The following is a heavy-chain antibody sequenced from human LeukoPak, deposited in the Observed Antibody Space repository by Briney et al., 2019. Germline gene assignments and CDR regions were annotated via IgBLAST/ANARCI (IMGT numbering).Heavy chain of an antibody. J-gene: IGHJ6*02. V-gene: IGHV1-8*02. CDR2: MNPNSGNT. CDR3: ARQAYYYYGMDV. Sequence: ASVKVSSKASGYTFTDYYLHWVRQAPGQGLEWMGWMNPNSGNTGYAQKFQGRVTMTRNTSISTAYMELSSLRSEDTAVFYCARQAYYYYGMDVWGQVTTVTVSS. CDR1: GYTFTDYY.